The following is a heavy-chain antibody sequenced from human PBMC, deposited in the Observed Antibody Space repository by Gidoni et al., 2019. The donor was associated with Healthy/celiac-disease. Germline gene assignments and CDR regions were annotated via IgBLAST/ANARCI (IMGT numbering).Heavy chain of an antibody. CDR3: AKGPKSRLRYFDWSPSNGMDV. CDR1: GFTFSSYA. Sequence: EVQLLESGGGLVQPGGSLRLSCAASGFTFSSYAMSWVRQAPGKGLEWVSAISGSGGSTYYADSVKGRFTISRDNSKNTLYLQMNSLRAEDTAVYYCAKGPKSRLRYFDWSPSNGMDVWGQGTTVTVSS. D-gene: IGHD3-9*01. CDR2: ISGSGGST. V-gene: IGHV3-23*01. J-gene: IGHJ6*02.